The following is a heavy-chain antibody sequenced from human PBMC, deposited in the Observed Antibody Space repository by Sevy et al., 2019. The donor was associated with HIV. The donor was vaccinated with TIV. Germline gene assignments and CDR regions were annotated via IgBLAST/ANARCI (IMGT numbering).Heavy chain of an antibody. V-gene: IGHV3-23*01. J-gene: IGHJ4*02. Sequence: GGSLRLSCAASGFAFYDYSMSWSRHAPGKGLEWVATLSFGCGKINYADSVKGRFTISRDNSKNSFYLQMDNLRVEDTALYYCAREGCTRPHDYWGQGTRVTVSS. CDR3: AREGCTRPHDY. CDR2: LSFGCGKI. D-gene: IGHD2-8*01. CDR1: GFAFYDYS.